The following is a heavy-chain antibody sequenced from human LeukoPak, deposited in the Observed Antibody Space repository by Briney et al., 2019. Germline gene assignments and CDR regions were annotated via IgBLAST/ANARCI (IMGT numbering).Heavy chain of an antibody. CDR3: ARPPHYYDTSGYSV. CDR1: GGSFSGYY. D-gene: IGHD3-22*01. CDR2: INHSGST. Sequence: SETLSLTCAVYGGSFSGYYWSWIRQPPGKGLEWIGEINHSGSTNYNPSLKSRVTISVDTSKNQFSLRLNSVTAADTAVYYCARPPHYYDTSGYSVWGQGTLVTVSS. J-gene: IGHJ4*02. V-gene: IGHV4-34*01.